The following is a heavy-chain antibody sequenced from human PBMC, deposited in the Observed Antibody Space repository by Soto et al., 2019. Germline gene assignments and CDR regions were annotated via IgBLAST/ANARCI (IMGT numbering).Heavy chain of an antibody. CDR3: ALIKDCSRTDCYLASFDP. D-gene: IGHD2-2*01. J-gene: IGHJ5*02. Sequence: SGPTLVNPTETLTLTCTVSGLSLTNGRLGVSWIRQPPGKALEWLAHIFSNDYKSYSTSLKSRLTISKDISRSQVVLTMTNMDPVDSATYYCALIKDCSRTDCYLASFDPWGQGTLVTVS. CDR1: GLSLTNGRLG. V-gene: IGHV2-26*01. CDR2: IFSNDYK.